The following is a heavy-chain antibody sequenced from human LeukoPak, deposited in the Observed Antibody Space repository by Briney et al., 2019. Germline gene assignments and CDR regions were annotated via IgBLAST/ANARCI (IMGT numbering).Heavy chain of an antibody. Sequence: GGSLRLSCAASGFTLSSYSMNWVRQAPGKGLEWVSSISSSSSYIYYADSVKGRFTISRDNAKNSLYLQMNSLRAEDTAVYYCAPPAVAGTIHWGQGTLVTVSS. V-gene: IGHV3-21*01. CDR3: APPAVAGTIH. CDR2: ISSSSSYI. J-gene: IGHJ4*02. CDR1: GFTLSSYS. D-gene: IGHD6-19*01.